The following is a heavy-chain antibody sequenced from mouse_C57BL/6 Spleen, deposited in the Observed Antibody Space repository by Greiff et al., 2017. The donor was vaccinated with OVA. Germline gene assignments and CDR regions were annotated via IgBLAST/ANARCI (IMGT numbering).Heavy chain of an antibody. CDR1: GFTFSSYA. D-gene: IGHD2-10*02. J-gene: IGHJ4*01. CDR3: TRGGYGNFYYYAMDY. CDR2: ISSGGDYI. V-gene: IGHV5-9-1*02. Sequence: EVQRVESGEGLVKPGGSLKLSCAASGFTFSSYAMSWVRQTPEKRLEWVAYISSGGDYIYYADTVKGRFTISRDNARNTLYLQMSSLKSEDTAMYYCTRGGYGNFYYYAMDYWGQGTSVTVSS.